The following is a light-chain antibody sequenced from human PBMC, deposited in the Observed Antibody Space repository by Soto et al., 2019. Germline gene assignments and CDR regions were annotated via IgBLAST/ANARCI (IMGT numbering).Light chain of an antibody. CDR2: GAS. V-gene: IGKV3-20*01. CDR3: QQYGSSPWT. J-gene: IGKJ1*01. Sequence: EIVLTQSPGTLSLSPGERATLSGRASQSVSSNYLAWYQQKPGQAPRPLIYGASSRATGIPDRFSGSGAGTDFTLTISRLESEVFAVYYCQQYGSSPWTVGQGTKVEIK. CDR1: QSVSSNY.